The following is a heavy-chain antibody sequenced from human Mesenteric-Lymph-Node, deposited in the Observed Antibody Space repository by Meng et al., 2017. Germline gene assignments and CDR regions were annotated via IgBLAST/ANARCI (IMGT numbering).Heavy chain of an antibody. D-gene: IGHD6-19*01. V-gene: IGHV4-4*02. Sequence: QEQPEGAGPELCDSSGPRSPTFAFSGGSISRRNGWVWVRQPPGKGLEWIGEIYHSGSTNYNPSLKSRVTISVDKSKNQFSLKLSSVTAADTAVYYCASFPPPEKQWLVTDYWGQGTLVTVSS. CDR1: GGSISRRNG. CDR3: ASFPPPEKQWLVTDY. CDR2: IYHSGST. J-gene: IGHJ4*02.